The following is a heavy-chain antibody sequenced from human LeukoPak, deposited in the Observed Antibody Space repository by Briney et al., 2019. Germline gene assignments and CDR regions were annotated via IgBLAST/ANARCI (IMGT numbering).Heavy chain of an antibody. CDR2: IIPILGIA. CDR3: ARDSRNSGSYSYYFDY. D-gene: IGHD1-26*01. CDR1: GGTFSSYA. V-gene: IGHV1-69*04. J-gene: IGHJ4*02. Sequence: SVKVSCKASGGTFSSYAISWVRQAPGQGLEWMGRIIPILGIANYAQKFQGRVTMTRDTSTSTVYMELSSLRSEDTAVYYCARDSRNSGSYSYYFDYWGQGTLVTVSS.